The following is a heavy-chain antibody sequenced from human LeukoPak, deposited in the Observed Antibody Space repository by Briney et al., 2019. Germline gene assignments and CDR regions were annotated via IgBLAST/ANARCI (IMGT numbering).Heavy chain of an antibody. Sequence: GGSLRLSCAASGFTFSSYTMTWVRQAPGKGLEWVSCISSSSSYMFYGDTLKGRFTISRDNAKNSLYLQMDDLRAEDTAMYYCARALTPASGWLGSWGQGTLVTVSS. J-gene: IGHJ5*01. CDR2: ISSSSSYM. CDR1: GFTFSSYT. CDR3: ARALTPASGWLGS. V-gene: IGHV3-21*01. D-gene: IGHD6-19*01.